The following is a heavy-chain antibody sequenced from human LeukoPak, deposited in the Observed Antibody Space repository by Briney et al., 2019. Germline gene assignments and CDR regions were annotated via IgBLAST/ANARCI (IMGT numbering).Heavy chain of an antibody. V-gene: IGHV4-59*08. CDR2: IYRSGVT. CDR1: SGSISGYY. CDR3: ARIDWNPDY. D-gene: IGHD3-9*01. Sequence: SETLSLTCSVSSGSISGYYWNWIRQPPGKGLEWIGNIYRSGVTYYNPSLKSRVTISVDTSKNHFSLRLSSVTAADTAVYFCARIDWNPDYWGQGTLVTVSS. J-gene: IGHJ4*02.